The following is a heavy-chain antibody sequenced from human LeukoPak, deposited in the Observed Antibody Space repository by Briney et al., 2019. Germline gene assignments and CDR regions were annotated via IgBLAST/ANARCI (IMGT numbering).Heavy chain of an antibody. CDR3: ARETWIQLWLQDY. CDR1: GVSISSSSYY. D-gene: IGHD5-18*01. V-gene: IGHV4-39*01. Sequence: SETLSLTCTVSGVSISSSSYYWGWIRQPPGKGLEWIGSIYYSGSTYYNPSLKSRVTISVDTSKNQFSLKLSSVTAADTAVYYCARETWIQLWLQDYWGQGTLVTVSS. CDR2: IYYSGST. J-gene: IGHJ4*02.